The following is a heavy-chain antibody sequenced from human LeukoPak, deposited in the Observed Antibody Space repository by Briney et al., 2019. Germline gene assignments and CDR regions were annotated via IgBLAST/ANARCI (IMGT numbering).Heavy chain of an antibody. Sequence: GGSLRLSCAASGFAFSSYWMSWVRQAPGKGLEWVANIKQDESEKYYVDSLKGRFTISRDNAKNSLYLQMNSLRAEDTAVYYCARDKIEGPTKLDYWGQGILVTVSS. D-gene: IGHD1-1*01. J-gene: IGHJ4*02. CDR2: IKQDESEK. V-gene: IGHV3-7*01. CDR3: ARDKIEGPTKLDY. CDR1: GFAFSSYW.